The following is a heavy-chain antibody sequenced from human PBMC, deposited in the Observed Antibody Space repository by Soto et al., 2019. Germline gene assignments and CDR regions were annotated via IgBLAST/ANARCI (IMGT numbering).Heavy chain of an antibody. CDR3: ARAGSGGSSAYYYYGMDV. V-gene: IGHV3-13*01. D-gene: IGHD2-15*01. CDR2: IGTAGDT. CDR1: GFTFSSYD. Sequence: VGSLRLSCAASGFTFSSYDMHWVRQATGKGLEWVSAIGTAGDTYYPGSVKGRFTISRENAKNSLYLQMNSLRAGDTAVYYCARAGSGGSSAYYYYGMDVWGQGTTVTVSS. J-gene: IGHJ6*02.